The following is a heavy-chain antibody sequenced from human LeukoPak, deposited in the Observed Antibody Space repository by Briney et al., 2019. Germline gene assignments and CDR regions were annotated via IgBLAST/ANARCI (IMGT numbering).Heavy chain of an antibody. D-gene: IGHD3-10*01. CDR2: INHSGST. V-gene: IGHV4-34*01. CDR3: ARVRTGLDP. Sequence: PSETLSLTCAVYGGSFSGYYWSWIRQPPGKGLEWIGEINHSGSTNYNPSLKSRVTISVDTSKNQFSLKLSSVTAADTAVYYCARVRTGLDPWGQGTLVTVSS. CDR1: GGSFSGYY. J-gene: IGHJ5*02.